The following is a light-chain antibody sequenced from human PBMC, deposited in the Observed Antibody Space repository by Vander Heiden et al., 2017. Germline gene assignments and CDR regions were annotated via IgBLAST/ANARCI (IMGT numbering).Light chain of an antibody. Sequence: DIVMTQSPLSLPVTPGEPASISCRSSQSLLHSNGYNYLDWYLQKPGQSPQLLIYLGSNRAAGVPDRFSGSGSGKDFTLKISRGEAEDVGVYYCMQSLQNLPLTFGQGTRLEIK. CDR2: LGS. CDR3: MQSLQNLPLT. V-gene: IGKV2-28*01. J-gene: IGKJ5*01. CDR1: QSLLHSNGYNY.